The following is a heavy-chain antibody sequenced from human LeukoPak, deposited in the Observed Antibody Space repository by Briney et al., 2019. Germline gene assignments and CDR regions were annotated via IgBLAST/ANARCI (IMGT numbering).Heavy chain of an antibody. CDR1: GGSFSGYY. J-gene: IGHJ3*02. CDR2: IYHSGST. CDR3: ARGLTMVRGDAFDI. Sequence: SETLSLTCAVYGGSFSGYYWGWIRQPPGKGLEWIGSIYHSGSTYYNPSLKSRVTISVDTSKNQFSLKLSSVTAADTAVYYCARGLTMVRGDAFDIWGQGTMVTVSS. V-gene: IGHV4-38-2*01. D-gene: IGHD3-10*01.